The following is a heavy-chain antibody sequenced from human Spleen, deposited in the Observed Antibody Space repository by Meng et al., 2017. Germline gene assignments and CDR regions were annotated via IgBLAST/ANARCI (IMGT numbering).Heavy chain of an antibody. CDR1: GFTFSSYA. CDR3: ANGGGVGNSGPFDY. J-gene: IGHJ4*02. V-gene: IGHV3-23*01. CDR2: ISASAGHT. D-gene: IGHD4-23*01. Sequence: GSLRLSCVASGFTFSSYAMSWVRQAPGKGLEWISAISASAGHTYYADSVKGRFTISRDNSKNTLYVQVNSLRPDDTAVYYCANGGGVGNSGPFDYWGQGTLVTVSS.